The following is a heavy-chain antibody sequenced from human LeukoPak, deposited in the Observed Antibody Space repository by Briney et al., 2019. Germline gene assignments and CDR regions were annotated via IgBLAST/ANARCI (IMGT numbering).Heavy chain of an antibody. V-gene: IGHV3-7*04. J-gene: IGHJ4*02. CDR2: IKQDGSEK. CDR3: ARAYFDY. Sequence: PGGSLRLSCAASGLTFSNYGMNWVRQAPGKGLEWVANIKQDGSEKYYVDSVKGRFTISRDNAKNSLYLQMNSLRAEDTAVYYCARAYFDYWGQGTLVTVSS. CDR1: GLTFSNYG.